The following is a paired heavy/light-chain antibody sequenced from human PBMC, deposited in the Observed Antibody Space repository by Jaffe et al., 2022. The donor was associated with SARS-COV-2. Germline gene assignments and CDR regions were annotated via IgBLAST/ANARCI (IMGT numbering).Heavy chain of an antibody. V-gene: IGHV3-23*01. CDR3: AKHGSGKAFDI. Sequence: EVQLLESGGGLVQPGGSLRVSCVASGFTFGNYAMSWVRQAPGKGLEWVSGISASGDGTPYADSVKGRFIISRDNYKDTLFLQMNSLRAEDTAVYYCAKHGSGKAFDIWGQGTMVTVSS. D-gene: IGHD3-10*01. CDR1: GFTFGNYA. CDR2: ISASGDGT. J-gene: IGHJ3*02.
Light chain of an antibody. CDR2: GAS. J-gene: IGKJ1*01. Sequence: EIVLTQSPGTLSLSPGERATLSCRASQSVSSSYFAWYQQKPGQAPRLLIYGASSRATGIPDRFSGSGSGTDFTLTITRLEPEDVAEYYCQQYGSSLWTFGQGTKVEIK. CDR3: QQYGSSLWT. CDR1: QSVSSSY. V-gene: IGKV3-20*01.